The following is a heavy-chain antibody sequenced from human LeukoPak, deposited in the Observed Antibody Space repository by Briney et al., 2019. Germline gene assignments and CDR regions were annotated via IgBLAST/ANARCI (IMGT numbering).Heavy chain of an antibody. D-gene: IGHD3-10*01. CDR2: INHSGST. Sequence: SETLSLTCAVYGGSFSGYYWSWIRQPPGKGLEWIGEINHSGSTNYNPSLKSRVTISVDTSKNQFSLKLSSVTAADTAVYYCARDSRPLRMVRGVTLNWFDPWGQGTLVTVSS. CDR1: GGSFSGYY. CDR3: ARDSRPLRMVRGVTLNWFDP. J-gene: IGHJ5*02. V-gene: IGHV4-34*01.